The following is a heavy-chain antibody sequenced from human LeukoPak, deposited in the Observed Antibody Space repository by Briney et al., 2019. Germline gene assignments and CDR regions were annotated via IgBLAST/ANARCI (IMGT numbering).Heavy chain of an antibody. V-gene: IGHV3-23*01. CDR2: IGGSGDRT. D-gene: IGHD1-26*01. Sequence: PGGSLRLSCAASGFTFTSYGMSWVRQAPGKGLEWVSGIGGSGDRTYYADSVKGRFTISRDNSKNTLYLQMNSLRAEDTAIYYCAKEGGKGYQYHYYMDVWGKGTTVTISS. J-gene: IGHJ6*03. CDR1: GFTFTSYG. CDR3: AKEGGKGYQYHYYMDV.